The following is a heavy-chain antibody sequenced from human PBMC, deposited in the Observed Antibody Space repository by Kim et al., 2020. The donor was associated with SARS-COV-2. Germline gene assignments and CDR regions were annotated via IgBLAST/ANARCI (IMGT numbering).Heavy chain of an antibody. D-gene: IGHD2-15*01. Sequence: GGSLRLSCAASGFTFSSYAMSWVRQAPGKGLEWVSVIYSGGSSTYYADSVKGRFTISRDNSKNTLYLQMNSLRAEDTAVYYCAKLLGYCSGGSCSWFDPWGQGTLVTVSS. V-gene: IGHV3-23*03. CDR3: AKLLGYCSGGSCSWFDP. J-gene: IGHJ5*02. CDR1: GFTFSSYA. CDR2: IYSGGSST.